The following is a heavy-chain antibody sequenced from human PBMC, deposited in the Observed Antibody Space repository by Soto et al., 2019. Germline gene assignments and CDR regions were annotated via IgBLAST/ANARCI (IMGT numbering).Heavy chain of an antibody. Sequence: SETLSLTCTVSGGSIFSSNYYWGWIRQSPGKGLEWIGYIYYTGSTYYNPSLKRRVTISVDTSKSQFSLKLSSVTAADTAVYYCARSWVQYGGSSRSYKYYGMDVWGQGTTVTVSS. CDR2: IYYTGST. V-gene: IGHV4-39*01. CDR1: GGSIFSSNYY. CDR3: ARSWVQYGGSSRSYKYYGMDV. D-gene: IGHD6-6*01. J-gene: IGHJ6*02.